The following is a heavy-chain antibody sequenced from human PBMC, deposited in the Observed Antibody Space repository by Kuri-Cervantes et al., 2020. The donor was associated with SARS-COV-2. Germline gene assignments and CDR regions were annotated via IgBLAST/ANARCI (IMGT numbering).Heavy chain of an antibody. D-gene: IGHD1-26*01. J-gene: IGHJ4*02. CDR2: ISWNSGSI. CDR1: GFTFDDYA. V-gene: IGHV3-9*01. Sequence: SLKISCAASGFTFDDYAMHWVRQAPGKGLEWVSGISWNSGSIGYADSVKGRFTISRDNAKNSLYLQMNSLRAEDTAVYYCAKDRPSGSYLNYFDYWGQGTLVTVSS. CDR3: AKDRPSGSYLNYFDY.